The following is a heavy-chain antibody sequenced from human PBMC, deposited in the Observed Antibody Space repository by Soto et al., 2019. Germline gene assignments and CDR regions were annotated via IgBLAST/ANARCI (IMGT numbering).Heavy chain of an antibody. V-gene: IGHV1-18*01. CDR3: ARRIALAARESNWFDP. Sequence: GAPAKLRCEASGYGLASRARCWVRQDTGQGLEWMGWISAYNGNTNYAQKLQGGVTMTTDTSTSTAYMELRSLRSDDTAVYYCARRIALAARESNWFDPWGQGTFVSGSS. D-gene: IGHD6-19*01. J-gene: IGHJ5*02. CDR2: ISAYNGNT. CDR1: GYGLASRA.